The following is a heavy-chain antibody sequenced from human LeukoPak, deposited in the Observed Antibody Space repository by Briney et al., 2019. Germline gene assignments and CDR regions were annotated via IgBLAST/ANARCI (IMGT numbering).Heavy chain of an antibody. CDR1: GYIFTDYY. J-gene: IGHJ5*02. Sequence: ASVKVSCRASGYIFTDYYMHWVRQAPGQELGWMGRINPNSGGTNYAQKFQGRVTMTRDTSISTAYTELSSLRSEDTATYYCARGEAWDSSGYYYRYPRTQFDPWGQGTLVTVSS. D-gene: IGHD3-22*01. CDR3: ARGEAWDSSGYYYRYPRTQFDP. CDR2: INPNSGGT. V-gene: IGHV1/OR15-1*01.